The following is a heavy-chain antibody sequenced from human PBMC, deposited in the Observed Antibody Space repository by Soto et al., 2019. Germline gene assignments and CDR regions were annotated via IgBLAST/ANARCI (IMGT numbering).Heavy chain of an antibody. CDR1: GGTFSSYA. J-gene: IGHJ5*02. D-gene: IGHD6-13*01. CDR3: ARGRVAAAGGGAHDDP. CDR2: IIPIFGTA. V-gene: IGHV1-69*01. Sequence: QVQLVQSGAEVKKPGSSVKVSCKASGGTFSSYAISWVRQAPGQGLEWMGGIIPIFGTANYAQKFEGRVTITADEPTRTAYMERRSLRSEDTAVYYCARGRVAAAGGGAHDDPWGQGTLVTVSS.